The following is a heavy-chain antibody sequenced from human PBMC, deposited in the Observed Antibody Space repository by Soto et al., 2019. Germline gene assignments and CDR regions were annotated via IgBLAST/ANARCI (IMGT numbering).Heavy chain of an antibody. J-gene: IGHJ4*02. CDR3: ARDQDSSGYYSSFDY. D-gene: IGHD3-22*01. V-gene: IGHV3-30-3*01. Sequence: QVQLVESGGGVVQPGRSLRLSCAASGFTFSSYAMHWVRQAPGKGLEWVAVISYDGSNKYYADSVKGRFTISRDNSKNTLYLQMNSLRAEDTAVYYCARDQDSSGYYSSFDYWGQGTLVTVSS. CDR2: ISYDGSNK. CDR1: GFTFSSYA.